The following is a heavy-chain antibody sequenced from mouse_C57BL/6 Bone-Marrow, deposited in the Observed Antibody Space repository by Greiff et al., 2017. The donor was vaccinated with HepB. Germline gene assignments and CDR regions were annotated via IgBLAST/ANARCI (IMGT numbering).Heavy chain of an antibody. Sequence: QVQLQQSGAELARPGASVKLSCKASGYTFTSYGISWVKQRTGQGLEWIGEIYPRSGNTYYNEKFKGKATLTADKSSSTAYMELRSLTSEDSAVYVCARSLASGDWYFDVWGTGTTVTVSS. J-gene: IGHJ1*03. CDR3: ARSLASGDWYFDV. CDR1: GYTFTSYG. CDR2: IYPRSGNT. V-gene: IGHV1-81*01. D-gene: IGHD3-1*01.